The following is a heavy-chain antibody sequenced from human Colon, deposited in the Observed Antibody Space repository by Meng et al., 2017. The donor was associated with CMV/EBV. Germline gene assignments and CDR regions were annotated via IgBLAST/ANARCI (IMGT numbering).Heavy chain of an antibody. CDR3: ARTITYYDSSGAFDY. CDR1: GYTFTVYY. D-gene: IGHD3-22*01. V-gene: IGHV1-2*04. CDR2: FNPNRGGT. J-gene: IGHJ4*02. Sequence: GYTFTVYYTPCGRQAHGQGPECMGWFNPNRGGTNYPQKFHDWVNMTPDTSFSTAYMELSRLRSYDTAVDYCARTITYYDSSGAFDYWGQGTLVTVSS.